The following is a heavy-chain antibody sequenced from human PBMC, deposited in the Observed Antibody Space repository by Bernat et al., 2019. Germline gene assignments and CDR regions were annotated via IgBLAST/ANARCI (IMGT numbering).Heavy chain of an antibody. D-gene: IGHD5-12*01. J-gene: IGHJ4*02. V-gene: IGHV3-33*01. CDR2: IWYDGSNK. CDR1: GFTFSSYG. CDR3: ARGVKYSGYDKEPPIGY. Sequence: QVQLVESGGGVVQPGRSLRLSCAASGFTFSSYGMHWVRQAPGKGREWVAVIWYDGSNKYESDSLKGRFTISRDNSKNTLYLKMNSLRAEDTAVYYCARGVKYSGYDKEPPIGYWGQGTLVTVSS.